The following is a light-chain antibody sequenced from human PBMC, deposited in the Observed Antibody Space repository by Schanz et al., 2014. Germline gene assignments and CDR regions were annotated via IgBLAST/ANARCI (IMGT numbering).Light chain of an antibody. CDR1: QSVSSSY. V-gene: IGKV3-20*01. Sequence: EIVLTQSPGTLSLSPGERATLSCRASQSVSSSYLAWYQQKPGQAPRLLIYDASNRATGIPARFSGSGSGTEFALTISSLQSEDFAVYYCQQYYNWPRTFGQGTKVEIK. CDR3: QQYYNWPRT. J-gene: IGKJ1*01. CDR2: DAS.